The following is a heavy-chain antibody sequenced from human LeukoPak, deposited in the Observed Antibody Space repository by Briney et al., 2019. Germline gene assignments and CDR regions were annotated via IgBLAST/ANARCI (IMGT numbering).Heavy chain of an antibody. J-gene: IGHJ4*02. V-gene: IGHV1-24*01. CDR3: ASGGYGEGFDY. CDR2: FDPEDGET. CDR1: GYTLTELS. Sequence: ASVKVSCKVSGYTLTELSMHWVRQAPGKGLEWMGGFDPEDGETIYAQKFQGRVTITTDESTSTAYMELSSLRSEDTAVYYCASGGYGEGFDYWGQGTLVTVSS. D-gene: IGHD4/OR15-4a*01.